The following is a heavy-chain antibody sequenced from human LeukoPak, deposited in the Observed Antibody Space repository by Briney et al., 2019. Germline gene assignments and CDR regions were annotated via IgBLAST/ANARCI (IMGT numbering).Heavy chain of an antibody. CDR3: ARGIYGDYPIDY. Sequence: SETLSLTCTVSGGSISSGDYYWSWIRQPPGKGLEWIGYIYYSRSTYYNPFLKSRVTISVDTSKNQFSLKLSSVTAADTAVYYCARGIYGDYPIDYWGQGTLVTVSS. CDR2: IYYSRST. CDR1: GGSISSGDYY. D-gene: IGHD4-17*01. V-gene: IGHV4-30-4*01. J-gene: IGHJ4*02.